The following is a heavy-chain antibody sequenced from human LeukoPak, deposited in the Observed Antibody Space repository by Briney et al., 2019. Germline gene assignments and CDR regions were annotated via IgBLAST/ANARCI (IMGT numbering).Heavy chain of an antibody. D-gene: IGHD4-23*01. CDR2: IIPILGIA. V-gene: IGHV1-69*04. CDR1: GGTFSSYA. CDR3: ASITKYGGNSDDAFDI. Sequence: AASVKVSCKASGGTFSSYAISWVRPAPGQGLEWMGRIIPILGIANYAQKFQGRVTITADKSTSTAYMELSSLRSEDTAVYYCASITKYGGNSDDAFDIWGQGTMVTVSS. J-gene: IGHJ3*02.